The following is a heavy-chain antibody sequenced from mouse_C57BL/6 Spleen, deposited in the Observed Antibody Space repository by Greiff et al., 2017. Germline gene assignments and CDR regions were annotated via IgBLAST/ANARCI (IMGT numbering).Heavy chain of an antibody. D-gene: IGHD2-1*01. CDR1: GYAFSSYW. V-gene: IGHV1-80*01. CDR2: IYPGDGDT. CDR3: ARRYGNTRYWYFDV. Sequence: QVQLQQSGAELVKPGASVKISCKASGYAFSSYWMNWVKQRPGKGLEWIGQIYPGDGDTNYNGKFKGKATLTADKSSSTAYMQLSSLTSEDSAVYFCARRYGNTRYWYFDVWGTGTTVTVSS. J-gene: IGHJ1*03.